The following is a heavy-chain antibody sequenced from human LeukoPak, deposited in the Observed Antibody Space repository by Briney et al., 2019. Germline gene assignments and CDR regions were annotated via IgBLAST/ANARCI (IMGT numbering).Heavy chain of an antibody. Sequence: GESLEISSKGSGYSFTSYWIGWVRQMPGKGLEWMGIIHPGDSDTRYSPSFQGQVTISADKSISTAYLQWSSLKASDTAMYYCARPVAGRIGTLAHFDYWGQGTLVTVSS. CDR1: GYSFTSYW. CDR3: ARPVAGRIGTLAHFDY. D-gene: IGHD1-26*01. CDR2: IHPGDSDT. V-gene: IGHV5-51*01. J-gene: IGHJ4*02.